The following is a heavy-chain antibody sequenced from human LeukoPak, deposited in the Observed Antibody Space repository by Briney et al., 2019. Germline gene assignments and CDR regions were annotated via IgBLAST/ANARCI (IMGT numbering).Heavy chain of an antibody. J-gene: IGHJ6*02. V-gene: IGHV4-30-4*08. Sequence: SETLSLTCTVSGGSISSGGYYWSWIRQPPGKGLEWIGYIYYSGSTYYNPSLKSRVTISVDTSKNQFSLKLSSVTAADTAVYYCARAKIAAAGTYYGMDVWGQGTTVTVSS. CDR3: ARAKIAAAGTYYGMDV. D-gene: IGHD6-13*01. CDR2: IYYSGST. CDR1: GGSISSGGYY.